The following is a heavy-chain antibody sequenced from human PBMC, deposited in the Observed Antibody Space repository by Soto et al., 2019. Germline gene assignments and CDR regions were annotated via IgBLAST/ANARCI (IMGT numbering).Heavy chain of an antibody. D-gene: IGHD3-22*01. CDR1: GFTVSSNY. CDR3: AKVVSDGNDYYDF. V-gene: IGHV3-53*01. Sequence: GGSLRLSCAASGFTVSSNYMSWVRQAPGKGLEWVSVIYSGGSTYYADSVKGRFTISRDNSKNTLYLQMDSLGAEDTAIYYCAKVVSDGNDYYDFWGQGTLVTVSS. J-gene: IGHJ4*02. CDR2: IYSGGST.